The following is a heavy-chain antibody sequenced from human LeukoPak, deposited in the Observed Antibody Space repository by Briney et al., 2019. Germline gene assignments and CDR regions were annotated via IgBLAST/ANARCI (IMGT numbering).Heavy chain of an antibody. D-gene: IGHD3-16*02. CDR2: IYTSGST. CDR3: ASTGYDYVWGSYRYTGRGKNYYGMDV. V-gene: IGHV4-4*07. J-gene: IGHJ6*02. CDR1: GGSISSYY. Sequence: SETLSLTCTVSGGSISSYYWSWIRQPAGKGLEWIGRIYTSGSTNYNPSLKSRVTMSVDTSKNQFSLKLSSVTAADTAVYYCASTGYDYVWGSYRYTGRGKNYYGMDVWGQGTTVTVSS.